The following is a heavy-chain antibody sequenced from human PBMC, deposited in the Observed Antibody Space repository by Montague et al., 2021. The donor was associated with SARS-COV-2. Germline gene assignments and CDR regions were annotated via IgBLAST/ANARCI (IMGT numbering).Heavy chain of an antibody. CDR1: GGSFSGYY. CDR2: INQSGST. V-gene: IGHV4-34*01. CDR3: ARGETSVCGGTGSADLDY. D-gene: IGHD1-1*01. J-gene: IGHJ4*02. Sequence: SETLSLTCAVSGGSFSGYYWSWIRQPPEKGLEWIGEINQSGSTKNNPSLKSRVIISIDTSKNQFSLKLSSVTAADTAVYYCARGETSVCGGTGSADLDYWGQGILVTVSS.